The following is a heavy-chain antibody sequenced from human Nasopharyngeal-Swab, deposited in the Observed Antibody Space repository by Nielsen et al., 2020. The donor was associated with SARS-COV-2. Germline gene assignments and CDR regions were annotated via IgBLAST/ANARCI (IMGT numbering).Heavy chain of an antibody. CDR2: IYYTGST. V-gene: IGHV4-59*01. CDR1: GGSINSNY. CDR3: ARSVSDYTNNDRFDYFDP. Sequence: SETLSLTCPVSGGSINSNYWTWIRQSPGKGLEWIGYIYYTGSTNSNPSLKTRVSISVDTSRNQFSLRLSSVTAADTAVYYCARSVSDYTNNDRFDYFDPWGQGSLVTVSS. D-gene: IGHD4-11*01. J-gene: IGHJ5*02.